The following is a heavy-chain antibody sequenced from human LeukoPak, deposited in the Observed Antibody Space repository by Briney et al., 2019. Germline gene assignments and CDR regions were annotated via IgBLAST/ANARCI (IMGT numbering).Heavy chain of an antibody. V-gene: IGHV3-23*01. Sequence: GGSLRLSCAASGFTFSSYAMSWVRQAPGKGLEWVSAISGSGGSTYYADSVKGRFTISRDNSKNTLYLQMNSLRAEDTAVYYRAKPSGSSGYCHFDYWGQGTLVTVSS. D-gene: IGHD3-22*01. CDR3: AKPSGSSGYCHFDY. CDR1: GFTFSSYA. CDR2: ISGSGGST. J-gene: IGHJ4*02.